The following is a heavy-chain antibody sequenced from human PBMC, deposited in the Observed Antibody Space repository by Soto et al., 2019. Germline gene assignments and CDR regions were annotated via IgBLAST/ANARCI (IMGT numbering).Heavy chain of an antibody. CDR2: IYYSVTT. CDR1: GGSSSSYY. CDR3: ARYRGYCSSTSCFYYYGMDV. Sequence: SETLSLSCTVSGGSSSSYYWSWIRQPRGKGLEWIGYIYYSVTTNYNPYLKSRVNISLDTSKNQLSLKMSSVTAADTAVYYCARYRGYCSSTSCFYYYGMDVWGQGTTVTVSS. J-gene: IGHJ6*02. D-gene: IGHD2-2*01. V-gene: IGHV4-59*01.